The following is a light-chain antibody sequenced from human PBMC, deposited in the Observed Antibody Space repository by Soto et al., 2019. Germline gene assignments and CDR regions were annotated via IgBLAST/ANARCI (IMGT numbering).Light chain of an antibody. Sequence: EIVLTQSPATLSLSPGERATLSCRASQSVSTYLAWYQQKPGQAPRLLIYDASTRATGIPARFSGSGSGTDFTLTITSLEPEDFGVYYCQQRSNWTPTWTFGQGTKVDIK. V-gene: IGKV3-11*01. J-gene: IGKJ1*01. CDR1: QSVSTY. CDR2: DAS. CDR3: QQRSNWTPTWT.